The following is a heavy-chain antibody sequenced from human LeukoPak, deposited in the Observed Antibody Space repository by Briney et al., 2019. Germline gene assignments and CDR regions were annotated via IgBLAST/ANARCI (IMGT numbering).Heavy chain of an antibody. CDR1: GGSISSYY. CDR3: ASHAVVVPDYTEV. J-gene: IGHJ4*02. V-gene: IGHV4-4*07. CDR2: IYTSGGT. D-gene: IGHD2-2*01. Sequence: SETLSLTCTVSGGSISSYYWSWIRQPAGKGLEWIGRIYTSGGTNYNPSLKSRVTISVDTSKNQFSLKLSSVTAADTAVYYCASHAVVVPDYTEVWGQGTLVTVSS.